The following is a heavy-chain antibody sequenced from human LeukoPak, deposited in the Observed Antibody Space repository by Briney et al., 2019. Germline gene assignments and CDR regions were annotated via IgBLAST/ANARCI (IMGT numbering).Heavy chain of an antibody. CDR1: GCPFSGSG. J-gene: IGHJ3*02. V-gene: IGHV3-33*01. CDR3: ARDGGLRYFDWLTPGAFDI. CDR2: IWYDGSHQ. D-gene: IGHD3-9*01. Sequence: GSSLRLSCAASGCPFSGSGMHWVRQAPGKGLEWVAVIWYDGSHQYYADSVKGRFTISRDNSKNTLDLQMNSLRVEDTAVYYCARDGGLRYFDWLTPGAFDIWGQGTMVTVSS.